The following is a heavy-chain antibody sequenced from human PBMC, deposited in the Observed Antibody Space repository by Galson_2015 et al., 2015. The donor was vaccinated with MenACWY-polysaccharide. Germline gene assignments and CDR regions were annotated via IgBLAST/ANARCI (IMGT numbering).Heavy chain of an antibody. J-gene: IGHJ4*02. CDR1: GVTFSDYG. V-gene: IGHV1-69*04. D-gene: IGHD2-8*02. Sequence: SVKVSCKASGVTFSDYGFGWVRQAPGQGLEWMGRIIPIAGMANYAQKFQGRFTITADRSTSTAHLELNSLTSEDTAVYYCARVNCTVPTWYFAHWGQGALVTVSS. CDR3: ARVNCTVPTWYFAH. CDR2: IIPIAGMA.